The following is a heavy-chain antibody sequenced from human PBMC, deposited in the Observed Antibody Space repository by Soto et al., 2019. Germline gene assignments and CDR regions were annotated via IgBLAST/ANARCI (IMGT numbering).Heavy chain of an antibody. Sequence: PSETLSLTCTVSGGSISDDTYYWGWIRQPPGKGLEWIGSIYYSGSTSYNPSLKSRVTMSVDTSKKQLSLKLSSVTAADTAVYYCARLHCDSPNCVPLDPWGQGTLVTVPQ. CDR3: ARLHCDSPNCVPLDP. D-gene: IGHD2-2*01. CDR2: IYYSGST. J-gene: IGHJ5*02. CDR1: GGSISDDTYY. V-gene: IGHV4-39*01.